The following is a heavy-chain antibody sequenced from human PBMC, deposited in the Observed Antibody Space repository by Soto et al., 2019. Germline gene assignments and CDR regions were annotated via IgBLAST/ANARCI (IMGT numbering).Heavy chain of an antibody. J-gene: IGHJ4*02. CDR1: GFTFSSYS. Sequence: GGSLRLSCAASGFTFSSYSMNWVRQAPGKGLEWVSSISSSSSYIYYADPVKGRFTISRDNAKNSLYLQMNSLRAEDTAVYYCARVAATNQPDFDYWGQGTLVTVSS. CDR3: ARVAATNQPDFDY. CDR2: ISSSSSYI. V-gene: IGHV3-21*01. D-gene: IGHD2-15*01.